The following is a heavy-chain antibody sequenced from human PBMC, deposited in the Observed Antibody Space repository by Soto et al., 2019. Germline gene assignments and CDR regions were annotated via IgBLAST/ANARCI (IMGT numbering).Heavy chain of an antibody. CDR3: AGYIVVVVAATHNWFDP. Sequence: QLQLQESGPGLVKPSETLSLTCTVSGGSISSSSYYWGWIRQPPGKGLEWIGSIYYSGSTYYNPYLKSRVTIAVDTSKNQFSLKLSSVTAADTAVYYCAGYIVVVVAATHNWFDPWGQGTLVTVSS. D-gene: IGHD2-15*01. J-gene: IGHJ5*02. V-gene: IGHV4-39*01. CDR1: GGSISSSSYY. CDR2: IYYSGST.